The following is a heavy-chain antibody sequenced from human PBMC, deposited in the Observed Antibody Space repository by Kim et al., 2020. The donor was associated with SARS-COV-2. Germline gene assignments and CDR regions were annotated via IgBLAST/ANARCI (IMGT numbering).Heavy chain of an antibody. V-gene: IGHV3-23*02. Sequence: GDSVKGRFTISRDNFKNTVFLQMDSLRAEDTAMYYCAKAQSFSSSSEYFDYWGQGTPVTVSS. CDR3: AKAQSFSSSSEYFDY. D-gene: IGHD6-6*01. J-gene: IGHJ4*02.